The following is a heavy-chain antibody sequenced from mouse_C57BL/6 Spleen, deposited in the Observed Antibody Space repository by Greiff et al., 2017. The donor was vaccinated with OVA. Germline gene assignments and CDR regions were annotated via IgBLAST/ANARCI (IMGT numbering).Heavy chain of an antibody. CDR2: INPNYGTT. D-gene: IGHD1-1*01. J-gene: IGHJ2*01. CDR3: ALYLITTVVAPFDY. Sequence: VQLQQSGPELVKPGASVKISCKASGYSFTDYNMNWVKQSNGKSLEWIGVINPNYGTTSYNQKFKGKATLTVDQSSSTAYMQLNSLTSEDSAVYYCALYLITTVVAPFDYWGQGTTLTVSS. V-gene: IGHV1-39*01. CDR1: GYSFTDYN.